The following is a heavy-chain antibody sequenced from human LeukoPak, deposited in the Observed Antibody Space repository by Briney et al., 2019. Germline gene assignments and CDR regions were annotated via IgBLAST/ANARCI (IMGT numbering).Heavy chain of an antibody. V-gene: IGHV3-23*01. CDR2: ISGSGGST. Sequence: PGGSLRLSCAASGFTFSSYAMSWVRQAPGKGLEWVSAISGSGGSTYYADSVKGRFTISRDNSKNTLYLQMNSLRAEDTAVYYCAGPQYSNYGGYDCWGQGTLVTVSS. CDR1: GFTFSSYA. CDR3: AGPQYSNYGGYDC. J-gene: IGHJ4*02. D-gene: IGHD4-11*01.